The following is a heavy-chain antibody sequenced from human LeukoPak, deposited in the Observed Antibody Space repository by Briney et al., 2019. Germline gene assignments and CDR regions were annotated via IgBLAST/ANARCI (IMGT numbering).Heavy chain of an antibody. CDR3: TRELAGTTVED. V-gene: IGHV4-38-2*02. Sequence: SETLSLTCTVSGYSISCGTYWDWIRQPPGKGLEWIGTIYHSGSTYYNPSLKSRVTISVDTSKNQFSLKLSSVTAADTALYYCTRELAGTTVEDWGQGTLVTVSS. CDR1: GYSISCGTY. CDR2: IYHSGST. D-gene: IGHD1-1*01. J-gene: IGHJ4*02.